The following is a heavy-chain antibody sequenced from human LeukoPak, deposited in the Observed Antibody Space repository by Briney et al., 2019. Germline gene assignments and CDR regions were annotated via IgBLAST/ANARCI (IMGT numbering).Heavy chain of an antibody. CDR2: IYYSGST. J-gene: IGHJ4*02. CDR3: AREVLYCSGGSCYPLYYFDY. CDR1: GGSISSYS. V-gene: IGHV4-59*01. D-gene: IGHD2-15*01. Sequence: SETLSLTCTVSGGSISSYSWSWIRQPPGKGLEWIGYIYYSGSTNYNPSLKSRVTISVDTSKNQFSLKLSSVTAADTAVYYCAREVLYCSGGSCYPLYYFDYWGQGTLVTVSS.